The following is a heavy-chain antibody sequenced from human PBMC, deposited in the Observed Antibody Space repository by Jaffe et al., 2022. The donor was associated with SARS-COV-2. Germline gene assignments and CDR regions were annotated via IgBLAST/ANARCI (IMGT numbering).Heavy chain of an antibody. V-gene: IGHV3-23*01. D-gene: IGHD2-21*02. CDR2: ISNSGENT. CDR1: GFTFSNYV. Sequence: EVQLLESGGGLVQPGGSLRLSCAASGFTFSNYVMAWVRQAPGQGLEWVSSISNSGENTYYADSVKGRLTISRDNSKNTLYLQLNSLRADDTATYYCARMVTGFPNWFDPWGHGTLVIVSS. CDR3: ARMVTGFPNWFDP. J-gene: IGHJ5*02.